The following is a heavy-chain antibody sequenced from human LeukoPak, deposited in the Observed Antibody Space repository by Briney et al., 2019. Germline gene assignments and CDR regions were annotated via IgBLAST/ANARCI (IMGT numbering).Heavy chain of an antibody. CDR3: ARDIVATITPYYYDYGMDI. CDR2: ISSSSSYI. D-gene: IGHD5-12*01. J-gene: IGHJ6*02. V-gene: IGHV3-21*01. Sequence: GGSLRLSCAASGFTFSSYSMNWVRQVPGKGLEWVSSISSSSSYIYYADSVKGRFTISRDNAKNSLYLQMNSLRAEDTAVYYCARDIVATITPYYYDYGMDIWGQGTPVTVSS. CDR1: GFTFSSYS.